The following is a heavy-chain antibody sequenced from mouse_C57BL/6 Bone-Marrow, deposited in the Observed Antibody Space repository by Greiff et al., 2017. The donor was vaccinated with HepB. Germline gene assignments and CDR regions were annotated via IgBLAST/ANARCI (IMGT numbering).Heavy chain of an antibody. J-gene: IGHJ1*03. D-gene: IGHD1-1*01. Sequence: QVQLQQSGAELVRPGTSVKVSCKASGYAFTSYGISWVKQRTGQGLEWIGEIYPRSGNTYYNEKFKGKATLTADKSSSTAYMELRSLTSEDSAVYFCARNYYGSSPYWYFDVWGTGTTVTVSS. CDR2: IYPRSGNT. CDR3: ARNYYGSSPYWYFDV. V-gene: IGHV1-81*01. CDR1: GYAFTSYG.